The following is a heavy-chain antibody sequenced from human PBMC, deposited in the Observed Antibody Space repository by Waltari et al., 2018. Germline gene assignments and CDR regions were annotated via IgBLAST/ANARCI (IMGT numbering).Heavy chain of an antibody. CDR3: ARLEYRDSNDL. J-gene: IGHJ5*02. CDR1: GFTFSNYY. D-gene: IGHD1-1*01. Sequence: EVQLVESGGGLVQPGGSLRLSCVASGFTFSNYYMHWVRQVQGNGLERVALVTTKGNSYLTEYAAAVRGRFTSSRDDSKNTVYLQRSSPKTEDTAVYYCARLEYRDSNDLWGQGVLVTVSS. CDR2: VTTKGNSYLT. V-gene: IGHV3-72*01.